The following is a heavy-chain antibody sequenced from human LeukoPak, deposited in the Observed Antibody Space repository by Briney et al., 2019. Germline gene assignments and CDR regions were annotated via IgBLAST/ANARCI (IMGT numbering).Heavy chain of an antibody. D-gene: IGHD3-10*01. J-gene: IGHJ4*02. Sequence: PSETLSLTCTVSGGSISSYYWSWIRQPPGKGLEWIGYIYYSGSTNYNPSLKSRVTISVDTFKNQFSLKLSSVTAADTAVYYCARVRNGAFDYWGQGTLVTVSS. CDR1: GGSISSYY. CDR3: ARVRNGAFDY. V-gene: IGHV4-59*01. CDR2: IYYSGST.